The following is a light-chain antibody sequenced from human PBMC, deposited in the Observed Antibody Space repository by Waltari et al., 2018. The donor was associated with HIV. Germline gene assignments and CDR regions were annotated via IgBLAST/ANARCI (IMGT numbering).Light chain of an antibody. Sequence: QSVLTQPPSVSAAPGQKVVISCSGSSSNIGNHYVSWFQQLPGTGPKYIIYENNKRPSGIRDRFSGRRSGKSATLSITGHQTGDEADYYCGTWDTSLSAGVFGGGTKVTVL. J-gene: IGLJ3*02. CDR1: SSNIGNHY. CDR2: ENN. CDR3: GTWDTSLSAGV. V-gene: IGLV1-51*01.